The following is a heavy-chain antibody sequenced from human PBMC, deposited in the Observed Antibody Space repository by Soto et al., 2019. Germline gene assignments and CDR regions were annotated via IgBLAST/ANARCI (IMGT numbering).Heavy chain of an antibody. CDR3: ATLYYGIDSPDAFDI. J-gene: IGHJ3*02. Sequence: ASVKVACKASGYTLTEYYMHWVRQAPGQGLEWMGWINPDSGGTNYAQKFQGRVTMTRDTSISTGYMELSRLTSDDTAVYYSATLYYGIDSPDAFDIWGQGTMVTVSS. D-gene: IGHD3-9*01. CDR2: INPDSGGT. CDR1: GYTLTEYY. V-gene: IGHV1-2*02.